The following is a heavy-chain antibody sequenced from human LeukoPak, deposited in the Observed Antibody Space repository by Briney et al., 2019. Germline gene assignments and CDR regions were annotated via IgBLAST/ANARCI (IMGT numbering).Heavy chain of an antibody. V-gene: IGHV3-74*01. CDR3: VRSNWHFDL. D-gene: IGHD7-27*01. CDR1: GFTFSNFR. Sequence: TGGSLRLSCVASGFTFSNFRMHWVRQGPGKGLVWVSRISGDGSTTDHADSVKGRFTISRDNAKNTLYLQMNSLRAEDTAVYYCVRSNWHFDLWGQGTPDTVSS. J-gene: IGHJ4*02. CDR2: ISGDGSTT.